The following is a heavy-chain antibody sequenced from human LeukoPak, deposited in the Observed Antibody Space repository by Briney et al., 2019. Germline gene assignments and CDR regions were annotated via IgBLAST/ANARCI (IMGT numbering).Heavy chain of an antibody. D-gene: IGHD3-3*01. J-gene: IGHJ6*03. CDR1: GGSFSGYY. V-gene: IGHV4-34*01. Sequence: SETLSLTCAVYGGSFSGYYWSWIRQPPGKGLEWIGEINHSGSTNYNPSLKSRVTISVDTSKNQFSLKLSSVTAADTAVYYCARERGHYDFWSGYFYMDVWGKGTTVTVSS. CDR3: ARERGHYDFWSGYFYMDV. CDR2: INHSGST.